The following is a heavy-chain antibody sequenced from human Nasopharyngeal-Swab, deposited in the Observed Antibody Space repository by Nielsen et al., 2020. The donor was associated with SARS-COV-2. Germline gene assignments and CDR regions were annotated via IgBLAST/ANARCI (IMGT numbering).Heavy chain of an antibody. J-gene: IGHJ3*02. D-gene: IGHD3-10*01. CDR3: ARDLELGNDAFDI. CDR2: IYYSGST. V-gene: IGHV4-59*01. CDR1: GGSISSYY. Sequence: SETLSLTCTASGGSISSYYWSWIRQPPGKGLEWIGYIYYSGSTNYNPSLKSRVTISVDTSKNQFSLKLSSVTAADTAVYYCARDLELGNDAFDIWGQGTMVTVSS.